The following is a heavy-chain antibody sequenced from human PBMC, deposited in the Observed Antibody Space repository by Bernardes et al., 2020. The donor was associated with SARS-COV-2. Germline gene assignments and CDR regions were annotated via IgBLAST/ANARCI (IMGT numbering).Heavy chain of an antibody. J-gene: IGHJ2*01. D-gene: IGHD6-19*01. CDR3: GKRAVAGNHWYFDL. CDR1: GFTFSSYS. Sequence: GSLRLSCAASGFTFSSYSMNWVRQAPGKGLEWVSSISSGNYMYYADSVKGRFTTSRDKAKNTLYLQMNNLRVEDTAVYYCGKRAVAGNHWYFDLWGRGTLVTVSS. V-gene: IGHV3-21*01. CDR2: ISSGNYM.